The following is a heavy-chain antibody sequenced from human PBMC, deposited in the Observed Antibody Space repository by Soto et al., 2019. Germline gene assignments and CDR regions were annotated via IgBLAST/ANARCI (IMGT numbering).Heavy chain of an antibody. CDR3: VAELDFGKLSVV. CDR2: TIPLFGTT. V-gene: IGHV1-69*01. Sequence: QVQLVQFGVEVKKPGSSVRVSCKASGDTFKNSVISWVRQAPGQGLEWMGGTIPLFGTTDYAQKFRGRLTITTDESTTTAYMEVSRLTSEDTAVYYCVAELDFGKLSVVWGQGTTVIVSS. CDR1: GDTFKNSV. J-gene: IGHJ6*02. D-gene: IGHD3-10*01.